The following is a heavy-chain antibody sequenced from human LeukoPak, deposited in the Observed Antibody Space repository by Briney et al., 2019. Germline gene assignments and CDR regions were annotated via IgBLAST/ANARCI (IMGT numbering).Heavy chain of an antibody. Sequence: ASVKVSCKASGYTFTSHGISWVRQAPGQGLEWMGWINPNSGGTNYAQKFQGRVTMTRDTSISTAYMELSRLRSDDTAVYYCARVVSSGGLDTFDIWGQGTMVTVSS. V-gene: IGHV1-2*02. CDR3: ARVVSSGGLDTFDI. J-gene: IGHJ3*02. CDR1: GYTFTSHG. CDR2: INPNSGGT. D-gene: IGHD2-15*01.